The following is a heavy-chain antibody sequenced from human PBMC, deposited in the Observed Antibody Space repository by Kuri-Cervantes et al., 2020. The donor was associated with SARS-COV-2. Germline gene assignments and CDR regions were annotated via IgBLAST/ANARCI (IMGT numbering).Heavy chain of an antibody. CDR2: ISGSGSST. CDR1: GFPFSSYA. CDR3: AKGSSWGGGFFDD. D-gene: IGHD7-27*01. V-gene: IGHV3-23*01. Sequence: SLSISCAASGFPFSSYAMSWVRQAPGKGLEWVSSISGSGSSTYYADSVKGRFTISRDNSRTTLYLQMKSLRAEDTAVYYCAKGSSWGGGFFDDWGQGPVVTVSS. J-gene: IGHJ4*02.